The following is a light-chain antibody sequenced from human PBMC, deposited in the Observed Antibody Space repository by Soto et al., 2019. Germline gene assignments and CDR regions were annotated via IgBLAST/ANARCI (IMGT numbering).Light chain of an antibody. CDR3: QTWGTGTLWV. CDR2: VNSDGSH. CDR1: TGHSSYA. V-gene: IGLV4-69*01. Sequence: QAVVTQSPSASASPGASVKLTYSLSTGHSSYAITWHQQQPEKGPRYLMKVNSDGSHMKGDGIPDRFSGSASGAERYLTISSLQSEDEADYYCQTWGTGTLWVFGGGTKLTVL. J-gene: IGLJ3*02.